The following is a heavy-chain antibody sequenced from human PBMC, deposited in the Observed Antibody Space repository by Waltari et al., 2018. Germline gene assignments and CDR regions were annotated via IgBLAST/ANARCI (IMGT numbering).Heavy chain of an antibody. Sequence: VQLVQSGAEIKTPGASVNVSFKASGYTFTDSLIPWMREGPGQVFEWVGWIHSNNGGTRDAETSQRRVTMSRDTASKCVFVVMNRQNSVDTAVYYCSRCYRDVWGGYYTSSCGRWGQGTRGNAS. D-gene: IGHD3-3*01. CDR3: SRCYRDVWGGYYTSSCGR. J-gene: IGHJ4*02. CDR1: GYTFTDSL. CDR2: IHSNNGGT. V-gene: IGHV1-2*02.